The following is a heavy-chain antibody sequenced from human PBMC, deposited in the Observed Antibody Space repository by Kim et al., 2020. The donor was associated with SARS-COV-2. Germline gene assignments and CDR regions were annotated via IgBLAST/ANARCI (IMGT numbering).Heavy chain of an antibody. CDR1: GFTFSSYG. D-gene: IGHD2-2*01. V-gene: IGHV3-33*08. J-gene: IGHJ4*02. CDR2: IWYDGSNK. Sequence: GGSLRLSCAASGFTFSSYGMHWVRQAPGKGLEWVAVIWYDGSNKYYADSVKGRFTISRDNSKNTLYLQMNSLRAEDTAVYYCARDYCSSTSCYSFDYWGQGTLVTVSS. CDR3: ARDYCSSTSCYSFDY.